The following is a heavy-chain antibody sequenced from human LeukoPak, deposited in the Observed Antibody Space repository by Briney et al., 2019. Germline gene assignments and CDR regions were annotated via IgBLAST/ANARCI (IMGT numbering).Heavy chain of an antibody. CDR2: ISLGNSHM. J-gene: IGHJ4*02. V-gene: IGHV3-48*02. CDR3: ARVGNGRSWDY. Sequence: GGPLRLSCGASGFPFRSFTMNWARQVPGKGLEWISYISLGNSHMLYADSVKGRFNISRDNAKNSLYLQMNSLRDDDTAVYYCARVGNGRSWDYWGQGTLVSVSS. D-gene: IGHD2-15*01. CDR1: GFPFRSFT.